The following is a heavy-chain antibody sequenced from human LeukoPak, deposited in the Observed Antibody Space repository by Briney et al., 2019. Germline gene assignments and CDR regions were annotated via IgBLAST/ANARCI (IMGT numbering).Heavy chain of an antibody. CDR2: ISSSGGST. J-gene: IGHJ4*02. V-gene: IGHV3-11*01. D-gene: IGHD3-16*01. Sequence: GGALRLSCVDSGFTFSDYYMSWMRQAPGKGLEWVSYISSSGGSTYYADPVKGRFTISRDNSKNTLYLQLNGLRADGTAVYYCAKDVRGSAYGYWGQGTLVTVSS. CDR1: GFTFSDYY. CDR3: AKDVRGSAYGY.